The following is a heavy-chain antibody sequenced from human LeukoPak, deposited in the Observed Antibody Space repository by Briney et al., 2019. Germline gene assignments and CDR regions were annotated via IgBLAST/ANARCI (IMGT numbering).Heavy chain of an antibody. J-gene: IGHJ3*02. CDR3: ARDQGVAAFDI. V-gene: IGHV4-30-2*06. CDR2: IYHTGST. CDR1: GASISSGGFY. Sequence: SETLSLTCTVSGASISSGGFYFNWIRQSPGRGLEWIGYIYHTGSTYYNPSLKNRLTISVDTSKNQFSLKLSSVTAADTAVYYCARDQGVAAFDIWGQGTMVTVSS.